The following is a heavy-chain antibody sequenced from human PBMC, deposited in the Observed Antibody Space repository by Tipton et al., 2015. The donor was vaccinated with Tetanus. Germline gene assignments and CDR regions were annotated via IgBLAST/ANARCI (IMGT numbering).Heavy chain of an antibody. CDR3: ARPVKQWLVPVDS. V-gene: IGHV4-30-2*01. D-gene: IGHD6-19*01. CDR1: GVSIRNGGYS. CDR2: TYHTGGT. Sequence: TLSLTCAVSGVSIRNGGYSWNWIRQPAGKGLEWIGYTYHTGGTYYNPSLKSRVTISVDTSKNQFSLKLTSVTAADTAVYYCARPVKQWLVPVDSWGQGTLVTVSS. J-gene: IGHJ4*02.